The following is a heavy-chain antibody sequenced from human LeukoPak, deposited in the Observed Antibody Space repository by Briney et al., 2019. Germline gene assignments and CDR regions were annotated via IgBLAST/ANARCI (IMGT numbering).Heavy chain of an antibody. Sequence: ASVKVSCKASGYTFTSYGISWVRQAPGQGLEWMGWISAYNGNTNYAQKLQGRVTMTTDTSTSTAYMELRSLRSDDTAVYYCARGNGVLRFLEWLYYFDYWGQGTLVTVSS. CDR1: GYTFTSYG. D-gene: IGHD3-3*01. CDR3: ARGNGVLRFLEWLYYFDY. CDR2: ISAYNGNT. J-gene: IGHJ4*02. V-gene: IGHV1-18*01.